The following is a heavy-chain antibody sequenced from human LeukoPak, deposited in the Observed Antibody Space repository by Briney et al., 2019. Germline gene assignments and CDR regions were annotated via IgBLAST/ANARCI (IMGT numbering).Heavy chain of an antibody. CDR2: IYHSGST. CDR1: GYSISSGYY. J-gene: IGHJ4*02. Sequence: SETLSLTCVVSGYSISSGYYWGWVRQPPGKELEWIGNIYHSGSTYKNPSLKSRVTISLDTSKNQFSLKLSSVTAAGTAMYYCARLSGAPVRHPIYHFDYWGQGTLVTVSS. V-gene: IGHV4-38-2*01. CDR3: ARLSGAPVRHPIYHFDY. D-gene: IGHD1-26*01.